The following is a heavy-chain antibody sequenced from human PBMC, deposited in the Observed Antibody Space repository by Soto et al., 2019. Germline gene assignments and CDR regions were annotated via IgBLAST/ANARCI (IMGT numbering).Heavy chain of an antibody. Sequence: QVQLVQSGAAVKKPGASVKVSCKASGYTFTGYYMHWVRRAPGQGLAGMGIINPSGGSTSYAQKFQGRVTMTRDTSTSTVYMELSSLRSEDTAVYYCARIYGNFDYWGQGTLVTVSS. CDR1: GYTFTGYY. J-gene: IGHJ4*02. CDR2: INPSGGST. D-gene: IGHD4-17*01. V-gene: IGHV1-46*01. CDR3: ARIYGNFDY.